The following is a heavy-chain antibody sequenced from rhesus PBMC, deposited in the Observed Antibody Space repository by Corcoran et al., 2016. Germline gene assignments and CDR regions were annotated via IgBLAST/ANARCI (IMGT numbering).Heavy chain of an antibody. J-gene: IGHJ4*01. CDR1: GYTFIHFY. V-gene: IGHV1-138*01. D-gene: IGHD4-29*01. Sequence: VQLVQSGAAVQKPGASGTVSCKASGYTFIHFYMPWVRQAPGQGLGWRGRINTKTGGTDYAQKFQDSGSMTRDTSTSTAYMELSSLRSEDTAVYYCARERGYGTSEYFDYWGQGVLVTVSS. CDR2: INTKTGGT. CDR3: ARERGYGTSEYFDY.